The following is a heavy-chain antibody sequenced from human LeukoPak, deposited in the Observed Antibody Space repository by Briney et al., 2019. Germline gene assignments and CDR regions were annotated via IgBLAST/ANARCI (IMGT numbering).Heavy chain of an antibody. V-gene: IGHV7-4-1*02. CDR3: ASDYGDYLYYYYGMDV. CDR2: INTNTGNP. Sequence: ASVKVSCKASGYTFTSYAMNWVRQAPGQGLEWMGWINTNTGNPTYAQGFTGRFVFSLDTSVSTAYLQISSLKAEDTAVYYCASDYGDYLYYYYGMDVWGQGTTVTVSS. CDR1: GYTFTSYA. J-gene: IGHJ6*02. D-gene: IGHD4-17*01.